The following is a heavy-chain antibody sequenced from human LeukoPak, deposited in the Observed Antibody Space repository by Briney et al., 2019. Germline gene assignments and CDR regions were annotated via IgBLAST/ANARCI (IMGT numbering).Heavy chain of an antibody. V-gene: IGHV4-4*07. J-gene: IGHJ5*02. CDR2: IYTSGST. D-gene: IGHD6-19*01. CDR3: ARDKIAVVGGRWFDP. CDR1: GGSISSFY. Sequence: SETLSLTCTVSGGSISSFYWSWIRQPAGKGLEWIGRIYTSGSTDYNPSLKSRVTMSVDTSKNQFSLKLSSVTAADTAVYYCARDKIAVVGGRWFDPWGQGTLVTVSS.